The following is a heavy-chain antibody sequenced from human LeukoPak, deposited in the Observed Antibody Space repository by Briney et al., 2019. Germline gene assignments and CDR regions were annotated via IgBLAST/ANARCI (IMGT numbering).Heavy chain of an antibody. V-gene: IGHV3-23*01. J-gene: IGHJ4*02. CDR3: ARVRGTYYYESSGSNYFDY. CDR2: LRGHGGSK. Sequence: PGGPLGLPCQAPGYPLSSKPWAGFPRPPGRGWMGSQPLRGHGGSKYYADSVKGRFTISRDNSKNTLYLQMNSLRAEDTAVYYCARVRGTYYYESSGSNYFDYWGQGTLVTVSS. CDR1: GYPLSSKP. D-gene: IGHD3-22*01.